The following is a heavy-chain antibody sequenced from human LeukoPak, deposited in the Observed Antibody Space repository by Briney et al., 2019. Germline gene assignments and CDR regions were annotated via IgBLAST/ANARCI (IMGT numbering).Heavy chain of an antibody. Sequence: GGSLRLSCEASGFTYSPYSMNWVRQAPGKGLEWVSAIDSSSNYIYYADSVKGRFTISRDNAKSSLYLQMNSLRAEDTAVYYCAREWRGSVDAFDIWGQGTMVTVSS. CDR1: GFTYSPYS. CDR2: IDSSSNYI. D-gene: IGHD3-10*01. J-gene: IGHJ3*02. CDR3: AREWRGSVDAFDI. V-gene: IGHV3-21*04.